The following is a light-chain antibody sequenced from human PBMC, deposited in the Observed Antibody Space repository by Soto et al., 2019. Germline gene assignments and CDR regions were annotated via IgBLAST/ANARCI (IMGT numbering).Light chain of an antibody. J-gene: IGKJ5*01. CDR2: DTS. CDR1: QSVSSY. V-gene: IGKV3-11*01. CDR3: QQRNNWPRST. Sequence: EIVLTQSPATLSLSPGERATLSCRASQSVSSYLAWYQQKPGQAPRLLIYDTSIRASGIPARFSGSGSGTDFTLTISSLEPEDFAVYYCQQRNNWPRSTFGQGTRLEIK.